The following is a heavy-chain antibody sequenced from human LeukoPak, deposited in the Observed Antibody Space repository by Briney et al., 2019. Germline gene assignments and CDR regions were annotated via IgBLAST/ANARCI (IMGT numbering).Heavy chain of an antibody. V-gene: IGHV3-21*01. J-gene: IGHJ5*02. CDR2: ISSSSYI. D-gene: IGHD6-19*01. Sequence: SGGSLRLSCAASGFTFNNYNMNWVRQAPGKGLEWVSSISSSSYIYYADSVKGRFTISRDNAKNSLYLQMNSLRAEDTAVYYCAREVSSGWYDAWGQGTLVTVSS. CDR3: AREVSSGWYDA. CDR1: GFTFNNYN.